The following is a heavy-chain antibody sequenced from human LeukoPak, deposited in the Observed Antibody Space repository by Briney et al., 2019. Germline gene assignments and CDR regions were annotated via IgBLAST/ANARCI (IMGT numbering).Heavy chain of an antibody. J-gene: IGHJ6*03. CDR3: ARDGPKLAGRAYYYYMDV. V-gene: IGHV3-11*04. D-gene: IGHD1-26*01. CDR2: ISSSGSTI. Sequence: PGGSLRLSCVASGFTFSDYYMSWIRQAPGKGLEWVSYISSSGSTIYYADSVKGRFTISRDNAKNSLYLQMNSLRAEDTAVYYCARDGPKLAGRAYYYYMDVWGKGTTVTVSS. CDR1: GFTFSDYY.